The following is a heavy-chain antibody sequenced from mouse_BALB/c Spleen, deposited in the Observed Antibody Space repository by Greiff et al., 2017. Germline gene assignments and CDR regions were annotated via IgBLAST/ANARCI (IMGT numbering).Heavy chain of an antibody. CDR2: IWAGGST. CDR3: AREDYYRYDWFAY. CDR1: GFSLTSYG. Sequence: VKVEESGPGLVAPSQSLSITCTVSGFSLTSYGVHWVRQPPGKGLEWLGVIWAGGSTNYNSALMSRLSISKDNSKSQVFLKMNSLQTDDTAMYYCAREDYYRYDWFAYWGQGTLVTVSA. D-gene: IGHD2-14*01. J-gene: IGHJ3*01. V-gene: IGHV2-9*02.